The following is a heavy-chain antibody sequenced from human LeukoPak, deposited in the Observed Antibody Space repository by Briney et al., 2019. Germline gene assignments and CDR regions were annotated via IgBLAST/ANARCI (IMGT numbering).Heavy chain of an antibody. V-gene: IGHV3-30*18. D-gene: IGHD5-18*01. Sequence: PGGSLRLSRGASGFSFNMHAMHWVRQAPGKGLEWVAVISYDGPNRYYADSVKGRFTISRDDSKDTLHLQMSSLRAEDTAVYYCAKEKLPSGYSFLTDYWGQGTLVTVSS. CDR2: ISYDGPNR. CDR3: AKEKLPSGYSFLTDY. CDR1: GFSFNMHA. J-gene: IGHJ4*02.